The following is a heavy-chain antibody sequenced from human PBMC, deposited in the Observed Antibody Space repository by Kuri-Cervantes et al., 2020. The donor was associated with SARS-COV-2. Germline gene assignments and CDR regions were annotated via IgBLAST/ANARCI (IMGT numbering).Heavy chain of an antibody. J-gene: IGHJ2*01. V-gene: IGHV4-39*01. Sequence: SETLSLTCTVSGAHWGWIRQPPGKGLDWIGSIYYNEDTYYNPSLKSRVTISVDTSKNQFSLKLNSVTAADTAVYYCARVVDYPRTGWYFDLWGRGTLVTVSS. D-gene: IGHD4/OR15-4a*01. CDR3: ARVVDYPRTGWYFDL. CDR1: GAH. CDR2: IYYNEDT.